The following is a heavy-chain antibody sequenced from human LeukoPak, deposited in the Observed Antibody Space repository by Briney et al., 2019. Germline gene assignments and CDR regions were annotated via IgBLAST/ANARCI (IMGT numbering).Heavy chain of an antibody. CDR1: GFTVSSNY. Sequence: PGGSLRLSCAASGFTVSSNYMSWVRQAPGKGLEWVSVIYNGGSTYYADSVKGRFTISRDNSKNTLYLQMNSLRAEDTAVYYCARGGLVPAAYYYYYGMGVWGQGTTVTVSS. CDR2: IYNGGST. CDR3: ARGGLVPAAYYYYYGMGV. V-gene: IGHV3-66*02. J-gene: IGHJ6*02. D-gene: IGHD2-2*01.